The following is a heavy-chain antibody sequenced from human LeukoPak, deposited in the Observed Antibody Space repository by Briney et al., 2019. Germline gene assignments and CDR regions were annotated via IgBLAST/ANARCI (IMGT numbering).Heavy chain of an antibody. CDR2: VTGYGAA. D-gene: IGHD6-13*01. V-gene: IGHV3-23*01. Sequence: GGSLRLSCAASGFTFSNFAMMWVRQAPGTGLQWVSIVTGYGAAFYADSVRGRFTIFRDTSMNTLFLQMNSLGAEATAVYYCAKGAAAGKVDWFDPWGQGTLVTVSP. CDR1: GFTFSNFA. CDR3: AKGAAAGKVDWFDP. J-gene: IGHJ5*02.